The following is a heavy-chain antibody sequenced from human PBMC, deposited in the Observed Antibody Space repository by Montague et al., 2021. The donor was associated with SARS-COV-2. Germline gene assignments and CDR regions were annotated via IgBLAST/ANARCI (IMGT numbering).Heavy chain of an antibody. D-gene: IGHD3-22*01. J-gene: IGHJ6*02. CDR1: GGSISSGGYY. CDR3: ARDTRITMIVVVQGYGMDV. V-gene: IGHV4-31*03. CDR2: IYYSGST. Sequence: TLSLTCTVSGGSISSGGYYWSWIRQHPGKGLEWIGYIYYSGSTYYXPSLKSRVTISVDTSKNQFSLKLSSVTAADTAVYYCARDTRITMIVVVQGYGMDVWGQGTTVTVSS.